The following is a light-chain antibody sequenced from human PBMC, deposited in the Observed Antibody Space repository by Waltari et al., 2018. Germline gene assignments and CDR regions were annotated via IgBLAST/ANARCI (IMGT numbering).Light chain of an antibody. CDR3: QQADSFPRT. V-gene: IGKV1-12*01. CDR1: QTIGTW. Sequence: QMTQSPSSVSASLGARVTITCRASQTIGTWLAWYQQKAGKAPRLLIYGASVLHSGVPSRFSGSGSGTDFTLKINNLQPEDFAIYFCQQADSFPRTFGQGTKVEI. J-gene: IGKJ1*01. CDR2: GAS.